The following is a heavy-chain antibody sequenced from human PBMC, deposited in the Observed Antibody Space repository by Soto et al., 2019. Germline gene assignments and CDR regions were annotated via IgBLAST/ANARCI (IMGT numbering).Heavy chain of an antibody. Sequence: PSETLSLTCTVSCGSISSCDYYWSWIRQPPGKGLEWIGYIYYSGSTYYNPSLKSRVTISVDTSKNQFSLKPSSVTAADTAVYYCARVDSSGYQPFDYWGQGTLVTVSS. CDR3: ARVDSSGYQPFDY. J-gene: IGHJ4*02. CDR1: CGSISSCDYY. D-gene: IGHD3-22*01. CDR2: IYYSGST. V-gene: IGHV4-30-4*01.